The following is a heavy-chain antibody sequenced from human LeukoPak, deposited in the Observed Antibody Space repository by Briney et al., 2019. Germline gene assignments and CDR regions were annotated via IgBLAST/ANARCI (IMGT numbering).Heavy chain of an antibody. D-gene: IGHD3-9*01. V-gene: IGHV1-2*02. CDR1: GYTFTGYY. CDR2: INPKSGGT. J-gene: IGHJ4*02. Sequence: ASVKVSCKASGYTFTGYYMHWVRQAPGQGLEWMGWINPKSGGTKYEQKFQDRVTMTRDTSISTVYMEVSNLRSDDTAVYYCARAKTPGGRYFDFDYWGQGTLVTVSS. CDR3: ARAKTPGGRYFDFDY.